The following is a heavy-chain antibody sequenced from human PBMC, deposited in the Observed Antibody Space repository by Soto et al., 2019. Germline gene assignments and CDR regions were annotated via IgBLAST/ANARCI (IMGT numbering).Heavy chain of an antibody. D-gene: IGHD1-1*01. J-gene: IGHJ6*02. CDR2: INSDGSST. V-gene: IGHV3-74*01. CDR3: ARGRYNWPPYGMDV. Sequence: EVQLVESGGGLVQPGGSLRLSCAASGFTFSSYWMHWVRQAPGKGLEWVSRINSDGSSTSYADSVKGRFTISRDNAKNTLYLQMNSLRAEDTAVYYCARGRYNWPPYGMDVWGQGTTVTVSS. CDR1: GFTFSSYW.